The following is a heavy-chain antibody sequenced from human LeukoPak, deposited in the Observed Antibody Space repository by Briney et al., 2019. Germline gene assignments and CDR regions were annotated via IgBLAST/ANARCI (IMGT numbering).Heavy chain of an antibody. Sequence: GGSLRLSCAASGFTFSSYGMYWVRQAPGKGLEWVALIWYDGSNKYYADSVKGRFTIPRDNSKNTLYLQMNSLRAEDTALYYCASGSTRSPHAIDYWGQGTLVTVSS. J-gene: IGHJ4*02. V-gene: IGHV3-33*01. CDR3: ASGSTRSPHAIDY. D-gene: IGHD2-2*01. CDR2: IWYDGSNK. CDR1: GFTFSSYG.